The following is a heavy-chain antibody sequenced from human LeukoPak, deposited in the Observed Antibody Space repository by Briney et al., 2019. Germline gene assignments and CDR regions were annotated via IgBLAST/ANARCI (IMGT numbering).Heavy chain of an antibody. Sequence: ASVKVSCKVSGYSLTALSMHWVRQAPGKGLEWMGGFDPEAGKTMYAEKLDGRLTVTDDTSTDTAYMQLSSLRLEDTAVYYCATDMVGYCGDVTCYSEAYWGQGTLVTVSS. CDR3: ATDMVGYCGDVTCYSEAY. J-gene: IGHJ4*02. CDR1: GYSLTALS. D-gene: IGHD2-21*01. V-gene: IGHV1-24*01. CDR2: FDPEAGKT.